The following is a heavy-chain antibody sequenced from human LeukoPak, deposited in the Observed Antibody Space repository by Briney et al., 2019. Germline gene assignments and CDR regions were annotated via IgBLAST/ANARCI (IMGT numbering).Heavy chain of an antibody. CDR3: ARGLSSHYYYYGMDV. D-gene: IGHD6-6*01. CDR1: GGSISSSNW. CDR2: IYHSGST. Sequence: SETLSLTCAVSGGSISSSNWWSWVRQPPGKGLEWIGEIYHSGSTNYNPSLKSRVTISVDKSKNQFSLKLSSVTAADTAVYYCARGLSSHYYYYGMDVWGQGTMVTVSS. V-gene: IGHV4-4*02. J-gene: IGHJ6*02.